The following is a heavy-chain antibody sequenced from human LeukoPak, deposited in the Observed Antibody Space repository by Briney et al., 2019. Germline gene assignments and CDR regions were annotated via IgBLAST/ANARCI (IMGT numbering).Heavy chain of an antibody. CDR3: ASGTGYSSGWYFDY. CDR2: IYYSGST. J-gene: IGHJ4*02. Sequence: SETLSLTCTVSGGSISSSSYYWGWIRQPPGKGLEWIGSIYYSGSTYYNPSLKSRVTISVDTSKNQFSLKLSSVTAADTAVYYCASGTGYSSGWYFDYWGQGTLSPSPQ. CDR1: GGSISSSSYY. V-gene: IGHV4-39*01. D-gene: IGHD6-19*01.